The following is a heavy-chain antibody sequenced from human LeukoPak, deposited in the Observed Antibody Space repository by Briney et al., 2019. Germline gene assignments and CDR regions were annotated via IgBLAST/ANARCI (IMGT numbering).Heavy chain of an antibody. J-gene: IGHJ5*02. Sequence: SETLSLTCTVSGGSISSSSYYWGWIRQPPGKGLEWIGSIYYSGSTYYNPSPKSRVTISVDTSKNQFSLKLSSVTAADTAVYYCARVISATKHNWFDPWGQGTLVTVSS. CDR1: GGSISSSSYY. CDR2: IYYSGST. D-gene: IGHD1-26*01. CDR3: ARVISATKHNWFDP. V-gene: IGHV4-39*07.